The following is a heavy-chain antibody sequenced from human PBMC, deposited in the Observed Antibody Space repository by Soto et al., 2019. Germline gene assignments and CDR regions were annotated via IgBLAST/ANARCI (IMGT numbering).Heavy chain of an antibody. J-gene: IGHJ6*02. Sequence: GGSLRLSCAASGFTLSGYSMHWVRQAPGKGLAWVAVTSHDGSNKYYGDSVQGRFTIFRDNSKNTLFLQMDGLRPEDTAVYFCVRDTNLLATTDYSSYGLDVWGQGTTVTVSS. CDR3: VRDTNLLATTDYSSYGLDV. CDR2: TSHDGSNK. D-gene: IGHD1-1*01. CDR1: GFTLSGYS. V-gene: IGHV3-30-3*01.